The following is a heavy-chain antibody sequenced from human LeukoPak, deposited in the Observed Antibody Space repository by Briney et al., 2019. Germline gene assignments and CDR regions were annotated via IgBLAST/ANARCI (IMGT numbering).Heavy chain of an antibody. CDR3: ARDGSGTVDAFDI. V-gene: IGHV3-21*01. CDR2: ISSSSSYI. J-gene: IGHJ3*02. D-gene: IGHD3-10*01. Sequence: GGSLRLSCAASGFTFSDHYMDWVRQAPGKGLEWVSSISSSSSYIYYADSVKGRFTISRDNAKNSLYLQMNSLRAEDTAVYYCARDGSGTVDAFDIWGQGTMVTVSS. CDR1: GFTFSDHY.